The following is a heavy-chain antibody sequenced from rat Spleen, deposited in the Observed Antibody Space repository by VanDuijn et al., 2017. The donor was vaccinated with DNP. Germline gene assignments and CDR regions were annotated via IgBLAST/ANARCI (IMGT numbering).Heavy chain of an antibody. V-gene: IGHV3-1*01. Sequence: EVQLQESGPGLVKPSQSLSLTCSVTGYSITSNYWGWIRKFPGSEMEWIGHISYGGSTRYNPSLKSRISITLDTSKNGFFLQLKSVTKEDTATYYGAVQVGVCDYWDQGVMVTVSS. CDR3: AVQVGVCDY. D-gene: IGHD4-4*01. CDR2: ISYGGST. J-gene: IGHJ2*01. CDR1: GYSITSNY.